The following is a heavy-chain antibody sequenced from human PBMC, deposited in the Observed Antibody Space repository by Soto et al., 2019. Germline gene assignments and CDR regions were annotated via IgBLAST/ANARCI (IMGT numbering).Heavy chain of an antibody. D-gene: IGHD2-15*01. Sequence: EVQLVESGGGLVKPGGSLRLSCAASGFTFSSYSMNWVRQAPGKGLEWVSSISSSSSYIYYADSVKGRFTISRDNAKNSLYLQMNSLRAEDTAVYYCARVICSGGSCYSGDLYYYGMDVWGQGTTVTVSS. J-gene: IGHJ6*02. CDR2: ISSSSSYI. CDR3: ARVICSGGSCYSGDLYYYGMDV. CDR1: GFTFSSYS. V-gene: IGHV3-21*01.